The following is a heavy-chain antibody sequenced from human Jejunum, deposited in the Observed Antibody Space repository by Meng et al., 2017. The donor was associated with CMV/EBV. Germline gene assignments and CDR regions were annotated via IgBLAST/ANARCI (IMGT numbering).Heavy chain of an antibody. CDR1: FRSYV. Sequence: FRSYVISWVRQAPGQGPEWMGRIIPRVGIPNYIPKFQGKITISADKSTNTAYLEVTSLTSEDTAMYYCARGSQVVAGIEDHYLDYWGQGSLVTVSS. CDR3: ARGSQVVAGIEDHYLDY. J-gene: IGHJ4*02. CDR2: IIPRVGIP. D-gene: IGHD6-19*01. V-gene: IGHV1-69*04.